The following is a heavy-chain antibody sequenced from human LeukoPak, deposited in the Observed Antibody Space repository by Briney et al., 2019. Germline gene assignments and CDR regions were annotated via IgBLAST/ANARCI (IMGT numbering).Heavy chain of an antibody. V-gene: IGHV3-7*01. J-gene: IGHJ4*02. CDR3: ARAGDEEDSSGYYGPTIGIDY. D-gene: IGHD3-22*01. CDR1: GFTFSSHG. CDR2: IKQDGSEK. Sequence: PGGYTRLSCPSSGFTFSSHGMSWVRQAPGEGLGWVANIKQDGSEKHNVHYVKGRFTISRDNAKNSLYLQMKSLRAEDTAVYYCARAGDEEDSSGYYGPTIGIDYWGQGTLVTVSS.